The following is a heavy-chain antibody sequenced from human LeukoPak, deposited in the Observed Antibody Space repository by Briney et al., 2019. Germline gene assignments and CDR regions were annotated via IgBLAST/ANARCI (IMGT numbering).Heavy chain of an antibody. CDR2: XYTSGST. V-gene: IGHV4-4*07. D-gene: IGHD6-19*01. CDR1: GGSISSYY. Sequence: PSETLSLTCTVSGGSISSYYWSWIRQPAGKGXEXXGRXYTSGSTNYNPSLKSRVTMSVDTSKNQFSLKLSSVTAADTAVYYCARVSAVAANYYYYYMDVWGKGTTVTVSS. J-gene: IGHJ6*03. CDR3: ARVSAVAANYYYYYMDV.